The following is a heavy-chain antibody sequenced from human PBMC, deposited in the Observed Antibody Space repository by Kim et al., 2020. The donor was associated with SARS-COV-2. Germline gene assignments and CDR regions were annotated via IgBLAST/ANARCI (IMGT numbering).Heavy chain of an antibody. J-gene: IGHJ4*01. CDR1: GGSISSSSYY. D-gene: IGHD6-13*01. Sequence: SETLSLTCTVSGGSISSSSYYWGWIRQPPGKGLEWIGSIYYSGNTYYNPSLKSRVTISVDTSKNQFSLKLSSVTAADTAEYYCARHVGSLSIAAAPYYF. CDR2: IYYSGNT. V-gene: IGHV4-39*01. CDR3: ARHVGSLSIAAAPYYF.